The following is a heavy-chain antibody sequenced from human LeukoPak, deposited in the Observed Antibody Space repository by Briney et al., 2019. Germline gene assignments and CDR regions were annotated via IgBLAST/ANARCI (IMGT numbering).Heavy chain of an antibody. CDR1: GYTFTSYG. J-gene: IGHJ4*02. Sequence: ASVKVFCKASGYTFTSYGISWVRQAPGQGLEWMGWISAYNGNTNYAQKLQGRVTMTTDTSTSTAYMELRSLRSDDTAVYYCARAARVTMIVVVKDFDYWGQGTLVTVSS. CDR2: ISAYNGNT. CDR3: ARAARVTMIVVVKDFDY. V-gene: IGHV1-18*01. D-gene: IGHD3-22*01.